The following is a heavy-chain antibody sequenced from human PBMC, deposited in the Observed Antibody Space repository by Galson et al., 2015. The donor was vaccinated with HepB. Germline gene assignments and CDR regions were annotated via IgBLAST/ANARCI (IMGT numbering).Heavy chain of an antibody. CDR2: IKSKTDGGTT. CDR3: TTMGPPNYYYDSSGDDY. CDR1: EFTFSNTW. V-gene: IGHV3-15*01. Sequence: SLRLSCAASEFTFSNTWMSWVRQAPGKGLEWVGRIKSKTDGGTTDYAAPVKGRFTISRDDSKNTLYLQMNSLKTEDTAVCYCTTMGPPNYYYDSSGDDYWGQGTLVTVSS. D-gene: IGHD3-22*01. J-gene: IGHJ4*02.